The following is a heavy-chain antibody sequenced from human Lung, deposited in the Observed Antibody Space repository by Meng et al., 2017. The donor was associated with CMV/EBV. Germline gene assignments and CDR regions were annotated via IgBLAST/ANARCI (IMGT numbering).Heavy chain of an antibody. D-gene: IGHD2/OR15-2a*01. V-gene: IGHV3-53*01. J-gene: IGHJ3*02. CDR3: ARSILSNGFDAFDI. CDR2: IYSGGTT. Sequence: GESLKISCAASGFIVSSTYMSWVRQAPGKGLEWVSVIYSGGTTFKANSVKGRFTISRDNSKNTLFLQMNRLRAEDTAVYYCARSILSNGFDAFDIWGQGTMVTVSS. CDR1: GFIVSSTY.